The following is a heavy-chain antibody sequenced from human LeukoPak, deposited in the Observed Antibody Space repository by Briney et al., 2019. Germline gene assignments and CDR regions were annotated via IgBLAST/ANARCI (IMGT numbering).Heavy chain of an antibody. CDR3: ARAVSTGYCSFMSCPNPFHY. CDR2: IYHSGGT. J-gene: IGHJ4*02. D-gene: IGHD2-15*01. V-gene: IGHV4-38-2*01. Sequence: SETLSLTCAVSGYSISNDYYWGWIRQPPGKGLEWIGSIYHSGGTYYNPSLKSRVTISVHTSKNQFSLKVSSVTAADTAVYYCARAVSTGYCSFMSCPNPFHYWGQAAMVTVSS. CDR1: GYSISNDYY.